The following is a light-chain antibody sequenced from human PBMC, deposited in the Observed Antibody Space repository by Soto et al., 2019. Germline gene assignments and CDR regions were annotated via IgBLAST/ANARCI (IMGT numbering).Light chain of an antibody. Sequence: IQLTQSPSSLSASVGDRVTITCRASQGISSYLAWYQQNPGKAPKLLIYAASTLQSGVPSRFSGSGSGTDFTLTISSLQPEDFATYYCQHLNSYPPSFGPGTKVDIK. CDR1: QGISSY. J-gene: IGKJ3*01. V-gene: IGKV1-9*01. CDR2: AAS. CDR3: QHLNSYPPS.